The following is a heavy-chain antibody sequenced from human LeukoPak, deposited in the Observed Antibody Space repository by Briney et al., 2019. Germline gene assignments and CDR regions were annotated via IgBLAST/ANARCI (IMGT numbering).Heavy chain of an antibody. D-gene: IGHD2-15*01. CDR1: GFTFSSYG. V-gene: IGHV3-23*01. CDR3: AKEDPEVVPTFFNVLSYYYMDV. Sequence: GGSLRLSCAASGFTFSSYGMSWVRQAPGKGLEWVSAISGSGGSTYYADSVKGRFTISRDNSKNTLYLQMNSLRAEDTAVYYCAKEDPEVVPTFFNVLSYYYMDVWGKGTTVTISS. J-gene: IGHJ6*03. CDR2: ISGSGGST.